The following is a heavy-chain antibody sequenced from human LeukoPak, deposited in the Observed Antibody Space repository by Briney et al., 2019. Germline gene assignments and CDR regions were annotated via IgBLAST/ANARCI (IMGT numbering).Heavy chain of an antibody. CDR1: GGSFSSYY. D-gene: IGHD3-22*01. CDR3: ARQDYYDSSGVGMDV. J-gene: IGHJ6*02. V-gene: IGHV4-59*10. Sequence: PSETLSLTCAVYGGSFSSYYWSWIRQPAGKGLEWIGRIYTSGSTNYNPSLKSRVTISVDTSKNQFSLKLSSVTAADTAVYYCARQDYYDSSGVGMDVWGQGTTVTVSS. CDR2: IYTSGST.